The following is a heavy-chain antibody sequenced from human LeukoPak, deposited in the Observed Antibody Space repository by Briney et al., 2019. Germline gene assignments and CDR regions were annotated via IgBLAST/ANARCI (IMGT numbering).Heavy chain of an antibody. CDR3: ARGKRGVYYYYGMDV. CDR2: ISGSAEST. CDR1: GFTFTTFA. V-gene: IGHV3-23*01. Sequence: PGGSLRLSCAASGFTFTTFAMNWVRQAPGKGPDWVSGISGSAESTYYADSVKGRFTISRDNSKNTVFLQMNSLRAADTAVYSCARGKRGVYYYYGMDVWGQGTTVTVSS. J-gene: IGHJ6*02. D-gene: IGHD3-10*01.